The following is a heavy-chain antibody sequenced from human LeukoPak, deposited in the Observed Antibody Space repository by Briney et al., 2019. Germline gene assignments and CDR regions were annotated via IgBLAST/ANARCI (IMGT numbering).Heavy chain of an antibody. Sequence: ASVKVSCKASGYTFTGYYMHWVRQAPGQGLERMGWINPNSGGTNYAQKFQGRVTMTRDTSISTAYMELSRLRSDDTAVYYCARLLDCSSTSCPSWGQGTLVTVSS. J-gene: IGHJ5*02. CDR1: GYTFTGYY. V-gene: IGHV1-2*02. CDR3: ARLLDCSSTSCPS. CDR2: INPNSGGT. D-gene: IGHD2-2*01.